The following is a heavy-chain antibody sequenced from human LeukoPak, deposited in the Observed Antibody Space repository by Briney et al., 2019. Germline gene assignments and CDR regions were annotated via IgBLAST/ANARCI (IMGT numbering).Heavy chain of an antibody. Sequence: GGSLRLSCAASGFTVSSNYMSWVRQAPGKGLEWVSVIYSGGSTYYADSVKGRFTISRDNSKNTLYLQMNSLRAEDTAVYYCAKGDRYDSSGYYLDYWGQGTLVTVSS. J-gene: IGHJ4*02. D-gene: IGHD3-22*01. CDR1: GFTVSSNY. V-gene: IGHV3-53*01. CDR2: IYSGGST. CDR3: AKGDRYDSSGYYLDY.